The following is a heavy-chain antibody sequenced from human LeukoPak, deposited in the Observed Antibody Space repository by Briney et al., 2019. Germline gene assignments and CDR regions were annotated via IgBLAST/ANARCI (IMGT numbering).Heavy chain of an antibody. V-gene: IGHV3-23*05. Sequence: GGSLRLSCAASGFTFSSYAMSWVRQAPGKGLEGVSSISSSGSFEHYADSFKGRFTVSRDNTNNTLFLHMNGLRAEDSATYYCTRDYGARDDWGQGTPVTVSS. CDR1: GFTFSSYA. CDR2: ISSSGSFE. CDR3: TRDYGARDD. J-gene: IGHJ4*02. D-gene: IGHD4-17*01.